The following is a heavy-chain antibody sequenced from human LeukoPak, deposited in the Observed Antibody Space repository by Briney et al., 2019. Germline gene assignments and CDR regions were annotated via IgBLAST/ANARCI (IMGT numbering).Heavy chain of an antibody. CDR1: GFDFGAYE. CDR3: TTLGYHLDS. V-gene: IGHV3-48*03. J-gene: IGHJ4*02. Sequence: PGGSQRLSCAASGFDFGAYEMNWVRQAPGKGLEWVAYFAGSDTTTYYADSVKGRFIISRDNARNSLYLQMNSLRAEDTALYYCTTLGYHLDSWGQGTLVTVSS. CDR2: FAGSDTTT. D-gene: IGHD3-22*01.